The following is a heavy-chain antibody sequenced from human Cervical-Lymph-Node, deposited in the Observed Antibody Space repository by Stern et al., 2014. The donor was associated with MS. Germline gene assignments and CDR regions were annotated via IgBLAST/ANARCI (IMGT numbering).Heavy chain of an antibody. V-gene: IGHV1-69*06. CDR3: ARDLGLGPSVY. CDR1: GGTFSDYA. D-gene: IGHD1-26*01. J-gene: IGHJ4*02. Sequence: QVQLVQSGAEVRKPGSSVKVSCKASGGTFSDYAISWVRQAPGQGLEWVGGIIPIFGKTNNAQKFQGRVTITADKSTTTAYMELRILKSEDTAVYYCARDLGLGPSVYWGQGTLVTVSS. CDR2: IIPIFGKT.